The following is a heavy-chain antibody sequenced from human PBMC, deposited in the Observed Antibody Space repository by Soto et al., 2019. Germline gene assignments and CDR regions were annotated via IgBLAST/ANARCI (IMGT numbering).Heavy chain of an antibody. Sequence: QVQLQESGPGLVKPSETLSLTCTVSGDSISSYYWSWIRQPPGRGLEWIGYIYISGSTNYNPSLTGRVTISVDTYKTQFSLKLTSVTAADTAVYYCARGVLRYYYYGMDVWGQGTTVTVSS. CDR3: ARGVLRYYYYGMDV. J-gene: IGHJ6*02. V-gene: IGHV4-59*01. CDR1: GDSISSYY. CDR2: IYISGST.